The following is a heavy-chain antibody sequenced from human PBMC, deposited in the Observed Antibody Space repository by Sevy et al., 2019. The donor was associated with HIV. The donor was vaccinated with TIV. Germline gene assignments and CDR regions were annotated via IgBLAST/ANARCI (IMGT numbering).Heavy chain of an antibody. V-gene: IGHV3-23*01. Sequence: GGSLRLSCAASGFTFSSYALSWVRQAPGKGLEWVSPISGSGGSTHYADSVKGRFSISRDNSKNTLYLQMNSLRAEDTAVYYCAKGDYYDSSGYYYFDYWGQGTLVTVSS. J-gene: IGHJ4*02. CDR1: GFTFSSYA. CDR2: ISGSGGST. CDR3: AKGDYYDSSGYYYFDY. D-gene: IGHD3-22*01.